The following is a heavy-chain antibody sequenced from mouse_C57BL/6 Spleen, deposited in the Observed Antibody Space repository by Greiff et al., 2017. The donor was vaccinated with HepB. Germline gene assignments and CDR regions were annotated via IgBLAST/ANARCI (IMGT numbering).Heavy chain of an antibody. Sequence: LQESGAELVRPGTSVKVSCKASGYAFTNYLIEWVKQRPGQGLEWIGVINPGSGGTNYNEKFKGKATLTADKSSSTAYMQLSSLTSEDSAVYFCARPDGSSYDYAMDYWGQGTSVTVSS. CDR2: INPGSGGT. CDR1: GYAFTNYL. CDR3: ARPDGSSYDYAMDY. D-gene: IGHD1-1*01. J-gene: IGHJ4*01. V-gene: IGHV1-54*01.